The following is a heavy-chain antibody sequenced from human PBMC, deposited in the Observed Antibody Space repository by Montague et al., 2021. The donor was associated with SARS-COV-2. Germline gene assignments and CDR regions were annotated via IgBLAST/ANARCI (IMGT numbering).Heavy chain of an antibody. CDR3: ARTQWAVILTGSGTLQW. CDR2: ITSDGGII. V-gene: IGHV3-48*03. J-gene: IGHJ4*02. CDR1: GFTFSRHG. Sequence: SLRLSCAASGFTFSRHGVNWVRQAPGKGLEWVSYITSDGGIIYYADFVEGRFTISRDNSRNTLFLQMNDLRPEDTAVYYCARTQWAVILTGSGTLQWGGQGTRVTVSS. D-gene: IGHD3-9*01.